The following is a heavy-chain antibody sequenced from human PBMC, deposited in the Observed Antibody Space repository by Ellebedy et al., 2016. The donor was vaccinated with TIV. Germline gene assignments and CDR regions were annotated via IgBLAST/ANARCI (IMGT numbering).Heavy chain of an antibody. V-gene: IGHV3-21*01. J-gene: IGHJ4*02. CDR3: ARDQGGGSRGFDY. Sequence: GESLKISCAASGFTFSSYSMNWVRQAPGKGLEWVSSISSSSSYIYYADSVKGRFTISRDNAKNSLYLQMNSLRAEDTAVYYCARDQGGGSRGFDYWGQGTLVTVSS. CDR2: ISSSSSYI. CDR1: GFTFSSYS. D-gene: IGHD1-26*01.